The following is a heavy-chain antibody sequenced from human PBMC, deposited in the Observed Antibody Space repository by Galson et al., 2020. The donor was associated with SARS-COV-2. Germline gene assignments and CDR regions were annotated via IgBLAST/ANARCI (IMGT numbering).Heavy chain of an antibody. CDR1: GGSITSSNYN. J-gene: IGHJ6*03. CDR3: ARVQGYCSSTSCYAPRYYYYMDV. V-gene: IGHV4-39*07. CDR2: INYSGST. Sequence: SETLSLTCTVSGGSITSSNYNWGWIRQPPGKGLEWIGSINYSGSTYHNPSLKSRVTISVDTSKNQFSLKLSSVTAADTAVYYCARVQGYCSSTSCYAPRYYYYMDVWGKGTTVTVSS. D-gene: IGHD2-2*01.